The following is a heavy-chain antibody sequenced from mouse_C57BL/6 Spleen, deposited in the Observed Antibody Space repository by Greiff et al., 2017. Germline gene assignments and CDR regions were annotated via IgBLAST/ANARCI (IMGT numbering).Heavy chain of an antibody. J-gene: IGHJ2*01. V-gene: IGHV5-4*01. CDR3: ASYSNFFDY. D-gene: IGHD2-5*01. CDR1: GFTFSSYA. Sequence: EVQLQESGGGLVKPGGSLKLSCAASGFTFSSYAMSWVRQTPEKRLEWVATISDGGSYTYYPDNVKGRFTISRDNAKNNLYLQMSHLKSEDTAMYYCASYSNFFDYWGQGTTLTVSS. CDR2: ISDGGSYT.